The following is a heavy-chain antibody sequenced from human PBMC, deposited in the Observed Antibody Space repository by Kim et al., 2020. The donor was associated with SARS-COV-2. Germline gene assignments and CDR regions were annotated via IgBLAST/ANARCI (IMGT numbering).Heavy chain of an antibody. V-gene: IGHV3-23*01. CDR1: GFSISDYA. J-gene: IGHJ4*02. CDR3: VKGAAGNFDS. D-gene: IGHD6-19*01. CDR2: GSGSST. Sequence: GGSLRLSCAASGFSISDYAMGWVRQAPGKGLEWVCGSGSSTFYADSVEGRFIISRDNSKNTLYLQMNSLSAEDTAVSYCVKGAAGNFDSWGPGTLVTVSS.